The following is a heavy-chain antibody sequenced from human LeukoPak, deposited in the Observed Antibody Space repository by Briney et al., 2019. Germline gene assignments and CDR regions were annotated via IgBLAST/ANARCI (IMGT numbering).Heavy chain of an antibody. V-gene: IGHV3-43*01. Sequence: AGSLRLSCAASGFTFDDYTMHWVRQAPGKGLEWDSLISWDGGSTYHADSMTGRPTISRDNSKNSLYLQMNSLRTEDTALYYCAKGGSGSYWDQTDYWGQGTLATVSS. CDR1: GFTFDDYT. CDR3: AKGGSGSYWDQTDY. J-gene: IGHJ4*02. CDR2: ISWDGGST. D-gene: IGHD3-10*01.